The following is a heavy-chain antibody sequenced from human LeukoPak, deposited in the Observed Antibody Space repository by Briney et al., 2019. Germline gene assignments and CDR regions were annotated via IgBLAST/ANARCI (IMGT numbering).Heavy chain of an antibody. D-gene: IGHD6-19*01. CDR3: ARDADSNGYYWGLPADY. CDR2: ISYDGSNK. J-gene: IGHJ4*02. V-gene: IGHV3-30-3*01. Sequence: GRSLRLSCAASGFTFSSYAMHWVRQAPGKGLEWVAVISYDGSNKYYADSVKGRFPISRDNSKNTLYLQMNSLRAEDTAVYYCARDADSNGYYWGLPADYWGQGALVTVSS. CDR1: GFTFSSYA.